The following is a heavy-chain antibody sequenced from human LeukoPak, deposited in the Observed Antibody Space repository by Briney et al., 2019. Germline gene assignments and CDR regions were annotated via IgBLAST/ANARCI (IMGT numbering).Heavy chain of an antibody. CDR2: ISPSGGST. CDR1: GYTFTSYY. Sequence: ASVKVSCKASGYTFTSYYMHWVRQAPGQGLEWMGIISPSGGSTSYAQKFQGRVTMTRDTSTSTVYMELSSLRSEDTAVYYCAALDPALGYYYYGMDVWGQGTTVTVSS. CDR3: AALDPALGYYYYGMDV. J-gene: IGHJ6*02. V-gene: IGHV1-46*01.